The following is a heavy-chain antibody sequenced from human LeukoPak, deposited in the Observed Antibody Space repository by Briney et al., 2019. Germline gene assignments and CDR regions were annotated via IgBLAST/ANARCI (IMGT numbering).Heavy chain of an antibody. Sequence: ASVKVSCKASGYTFTSYGISWVRQAPGQGLEWMGWISAYNGNTNYAQKLQGRVTMTTDTSTSTAYMELRSLRSDDTAVYYCARDFLAELDFWSGSYFWDYWGQGTLVTVSS. CDR3: ARDFLAELDFWSGSYFWDY. CDR2: ISAYNGNT. D-gene: IGHD3-3*01. CDR1: GYTFTSYG. V-gene: IGHV1-18*01. J-gene: IGHJ4*02.